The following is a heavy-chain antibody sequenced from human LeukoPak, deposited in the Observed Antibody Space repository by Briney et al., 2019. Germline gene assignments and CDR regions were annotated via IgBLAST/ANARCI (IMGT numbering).Heavy chain of an antibody. D-gene: IGHD5-18*01. Sequence: GGSLRLSFAASGFTFSSYAMHWVRQAPGKGLEWVAVTSYDGNNKYYADSVKGRFTISRDNSKNTLYLQMNSLRAEDTAVYYCAKAQGRYSYGYVFDYWGQGTLVTVSS. CDR1: GFTFSSYA. CDR3: AKAQGRYSYGYVFDY. J-gene: IGHJ4*02. V-gene: IGHV3-30*04. CDR2: TSYDGNNK.